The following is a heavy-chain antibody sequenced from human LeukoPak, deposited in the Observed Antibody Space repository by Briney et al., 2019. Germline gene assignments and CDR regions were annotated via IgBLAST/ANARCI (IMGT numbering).Heavy chain of an antibody. CDR1: GFSLSNYW. J-gene: IGHJ4*02. V-gene: IGHV3-7*01. CDR2: IKLDGSEE. CDR3: ARDQGDLWFEGDLCFDY. D-gene: IGHD3-10*01. Sequence: GGSLRLSCAASGFSLSNYWMSWVRQAPGKGLEWVAKIKLDGSEEYYVDSVKGRFTISRDNAKNSVYLQMNSLRAEDTAVYYCARDQGDLWFEGDLCFDYWGQGTLVTVSS.